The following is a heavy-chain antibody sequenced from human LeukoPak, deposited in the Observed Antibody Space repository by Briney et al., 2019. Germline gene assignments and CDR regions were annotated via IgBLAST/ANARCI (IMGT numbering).Heavy chain of an antibody. D-gene: IGHD3-9*01. V-gene: IGHV4-61*02. CDR2: IYTSGST. CDR3: ARNPPDYDILTGYYYWVRGGGTVDAFDI. CDR1: GGSISSGSYY. J-gene: IGHJ3*02. Sequence: SETLSLTCTVSGGSISSGSYYWSWIRQPAGKGLEWIGRIYTSGSTNYNPSLKSRVTMSVDTSKNQFSLKLSSVTAADTAVYYCARNPPDYDILTGYYYWVRGGGTVDAFDIWGQGTMVTVSS.